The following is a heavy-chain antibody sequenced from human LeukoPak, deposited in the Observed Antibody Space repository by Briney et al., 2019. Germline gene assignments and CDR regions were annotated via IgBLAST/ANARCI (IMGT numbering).Heavy chain of an antibody. CDR3: ARPADYYYYMDV. V-gene: IGHV4-39*07. CDR1: GGSISSRSYY. Sequence: SETLSLTCTVSGGSISSRSYYWGWIRQPPGKGLEWIGSIYHSGSTYYNPSLKSRVTISVDTSKKQFSLRLNSVTAADTAVYYCARPADYYYYMDVWGKGTTVTVSS. J-gene: IGHJ6*03. CDR2: IYHSGST. D-gene: IGHD6-25*01.